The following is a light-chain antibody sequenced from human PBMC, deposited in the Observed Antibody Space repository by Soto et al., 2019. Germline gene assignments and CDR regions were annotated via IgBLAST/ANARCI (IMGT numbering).Light chain of an antibody. CDR1: QSVNSAY. V-gene: IGKV3-20*01. Sequence: IVLTQAPGTLSLSPGERATLSCRASQSVNSAYLAGYQQKPGQAPRHLIYVASSRATGIPDKFSGSGSGTDFSLTLSRMEPEEFTMYYCQQYGSSFFTFGPGTKVDIQ. CDR2: VAS. J-gene: IGKJ3*01. CDR3: QQYGSSFFT.